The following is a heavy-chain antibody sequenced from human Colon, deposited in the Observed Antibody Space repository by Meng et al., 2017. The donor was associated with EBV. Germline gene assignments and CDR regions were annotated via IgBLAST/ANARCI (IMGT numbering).Heavy chain of an antibody. D-gene: IGHD2-21*01. J-gene: IGHJ4*02. CDR3: ARVWQSLTAFFDS. V-gene: IGHV4-4*02. CDR1: GGSISSSHW. Sequence: QGQLEESGQGLVKPSGPRALACAVSGGSISSSHWWTWGRQPPGKGLEWIGEVYHTGSTKYNPSLKSRLTISVDKSKNQFSLNLTSVTAADTAVYYCARVWQSLTAFFDSWGQGTLVTVSS. CDR2: VYHTGST.